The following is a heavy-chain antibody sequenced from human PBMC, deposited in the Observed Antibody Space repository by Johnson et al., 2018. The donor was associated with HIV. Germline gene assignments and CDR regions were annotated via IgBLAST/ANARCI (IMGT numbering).Heavy chain of an antibody. CDR2: ISYDGSNK. J-gene: IGHJ3*02. V-gene: IGHV3-30-3*01. Sequence: VQLVESGGGVVQPGRSLRLSCAASGFTFSSYAMHWVRQAPGKGLEWVAVISYDGSNKYYADSVKGRFTISRDNSKNTLYLQMNSLRAEDTAVYYCARDYYDSSGILGYDAFDIWGQGTMVTVSS. CDR1: GFTFSSYA. CDR3: ARDYYDSSGILGYDAFDI. D-gene: IGHD3-22*01.